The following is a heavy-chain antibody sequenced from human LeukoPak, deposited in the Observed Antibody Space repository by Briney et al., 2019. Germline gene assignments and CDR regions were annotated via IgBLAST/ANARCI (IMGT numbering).Heavy chain of an antibody. J-gene: IGHJ4*02. CDR3: ARNIDDILTGFDY. CDR2: ISSSSSYI. V-gene: IGHV3-21*01. Sequence: PGGSLRLSCAASGFTFSSYSMNWVRQAPGKGLEWVSSISSSSSYIYYADLVKGRFTISRDNAKNSLYLQMNSLRAEDTAVYYCARNIDDILTGFDYWGQGTLVTVSS. CDR1: GFTFSSYS. D-gene: IGHD3-9*01.